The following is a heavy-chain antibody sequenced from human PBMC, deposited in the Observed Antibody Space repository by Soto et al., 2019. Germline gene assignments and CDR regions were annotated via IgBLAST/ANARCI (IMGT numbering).Heavy chain of an antibody. CDR2: IIPILGIA. D-gene: IGHD4-17*01. CDR1: GGTFSSYT. CDR3: ARGMRDYGEYVGAFDI. V-gene: IGHV1-69*02. Sequence: QVQLVQSGAEVKKPGSSVKVSCKASGGTFSSYTISWVRQAPGQGLEWMGRIIPILGIANYAQKFQGRVTITADKSTSSAYMELSSLRSEDTAVYYCARGMRDYGEYVGAFDIWGQGTMVTVSS. J-gene: IGHJ3*02.